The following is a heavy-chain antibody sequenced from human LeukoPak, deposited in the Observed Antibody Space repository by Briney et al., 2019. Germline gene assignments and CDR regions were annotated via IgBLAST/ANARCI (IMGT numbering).Heavy chain of an antibody. V-gene: IGHV4-34*01. CDR2: INHSGST. CDR3: ARAIFGVVDLDY. CDR1: GGSFGGYY. J-gene: IGHJ4*02. Sequence: PSETLSLTCAVYGGSFGGYYWSWIRQPPGKGLEWIGEINHSGSTNYNPSLKSRVTISVDTSKNQFSLKLSSVTAADTAVYYCARAIFGVVDLDYWGQGTLVTVSS. D-gene: IGHD3-3*01.